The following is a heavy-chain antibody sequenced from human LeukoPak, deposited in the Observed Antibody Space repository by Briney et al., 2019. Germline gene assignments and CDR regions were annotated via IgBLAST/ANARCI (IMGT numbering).Heavy chain of an antibody. CDR3: ARAGNYYGSGSYPY. J-gene: IGHJ4*02. CDR2: ISYSGTT. Sequence: SETLSLTCTVSGGSISSSSYYWGWIRQPPGKGLEWIGSISYSGTTYYNPSLKSRVTISVDTSKNQFSLRLSSVTAADTAVYYCARAGNYYGSGSYPYWGQGTLVTVSS. V-gene: IGHV4-39*07. D-gene: IGHD3-10*01. CDR1: GGSISSSSYY.